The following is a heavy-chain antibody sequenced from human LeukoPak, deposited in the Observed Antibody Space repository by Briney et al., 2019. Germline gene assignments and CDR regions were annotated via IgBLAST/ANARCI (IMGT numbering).Heavy chain of an antibody. CDR3: ARVEHARSSLCSGYDWNDAFDI. J-gene: IGHJ3*02. V-gene: IGHV3-48*03. D-gene: IGHD5-12*01. CDR2: ISSSGSTI. Sequence: GGSLRLSCAASGFTFSSYEMNWVRQAPGKGLEWVSYISSSGSTIYYADSVRGRFTISRDNAKNSLYLQMNSLRAEDTAVYYCARVEHARSSLCSGYDWNDAFDIWGQGTMVTVSS. CDR1: GFTFSSYE.